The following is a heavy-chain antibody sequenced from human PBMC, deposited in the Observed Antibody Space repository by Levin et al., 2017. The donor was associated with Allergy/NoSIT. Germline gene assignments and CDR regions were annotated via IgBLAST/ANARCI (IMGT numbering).Heavy chain of an antibody. D-gene: IGHD3-22*01. CDR2: MNPNSGNT. V-gene: IGHV1-8*01. J-gene: IGHJ4*02. CDR1: GYTFTSYD. CDR3: ARGRDDSSGLTIDY. Sequence: ASVKVSCKASGYTFTSYDINWVRQATGQGLEWMGWMNPNSGNTGYAQKFQGRVTMTRNTSISTAYMELSSLRSEDTAVYYCARGRDDSSGLTIDYWGQGTLVTVSS.